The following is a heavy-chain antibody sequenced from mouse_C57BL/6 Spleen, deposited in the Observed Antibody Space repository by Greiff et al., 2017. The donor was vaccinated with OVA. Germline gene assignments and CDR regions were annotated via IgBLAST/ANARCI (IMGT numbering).Heavy chain of an antibody. CDR1: GYTFTDYN. CDR2: INPNNGGT. CDR3: ASGDGYYFDY. Sequence: EVKLVESGPELVKPGASVKMSCKASGYTFTDYNMHWVKQSHGKSLEWIGYINPNNGGTSYNQKFKGKATLTVNKSSSTAYMELRSLTSEDSAVYYCASGDGYYFDYWGKGTTLTVSS. J-gene: IGHJ2*01. D-gene: IGHD3-3*01. V-gene: IGHV1-22*01.